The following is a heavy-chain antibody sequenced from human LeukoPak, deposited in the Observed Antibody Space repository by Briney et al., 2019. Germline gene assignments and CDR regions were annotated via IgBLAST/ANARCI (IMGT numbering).Heavy chain of an antibody. D-gene: IGHD7-27*01. V-gene: IGHV3-23*01. CDR1: GFTFSSYG. J-gene: IGHJ6*03. CDR2: ISGTGVNT. CDR3: AKNIRQLGNYYYYMDV. Sequence: GGSLRLSCAVSGFTFSSYGMSWVRQAPGKGLGWVSSISGTGVNTFDADSVKGRFTISRDNSKNTLYLQMNSLRAEDTAIYYCAKNIRQLGNYYYYMDVWGTGTTVTVSS.